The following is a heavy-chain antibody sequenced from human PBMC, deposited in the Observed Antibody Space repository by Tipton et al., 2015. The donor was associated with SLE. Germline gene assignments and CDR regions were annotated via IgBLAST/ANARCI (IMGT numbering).Heavy chain of an antibody. CDR1: GGSVSSGGYS. CDR2: IYHSGST. Sequence: TLSLTCAVSGGSVSSGGYSWSWIPQPPGKGLEWVGFIYHSGSTYYNPSLKSRVSISVDRSKNLLPLMLTSVTAADTALYYCARSSGDSLYYFNYWCQGALVTVPS. CDR3: ARSSGDSLYYFNY. V-gene: IGHV4-30-2*01. J-gene: IGHJ4*02. D-gene: IGHD2-15*01.